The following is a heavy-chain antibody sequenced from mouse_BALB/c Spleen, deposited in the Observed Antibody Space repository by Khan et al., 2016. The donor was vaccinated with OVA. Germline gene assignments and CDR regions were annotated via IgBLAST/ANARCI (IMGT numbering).Heavy chain of an antibody. J-gene: IGHJ2*01. CDR3: TTYYYGSSRYFDY. V-gene: IGHV14-3*02. D-gene: IGHD1-1*01. CDR2: IDPANGNT. CDR1: GFNIKDTY. Sequence: EVQLQESGAELVKPGASVKLSCTASGFNIKDTYMHWVKQRPEQGLEWSGRIDPANGNTKFDPKFQGKATITADTSSNTAYLQLISLTSEDTAVYYCTTYYYGSSRYFDYWGQGTTLTGSS.